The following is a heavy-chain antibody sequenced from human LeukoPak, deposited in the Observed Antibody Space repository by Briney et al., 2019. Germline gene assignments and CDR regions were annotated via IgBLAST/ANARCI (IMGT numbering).Heavy chain of an antibody. CDR2: IYYSGST. D-gene: IGHD3-9*01. V-gene: IGHV4-59*01. J-gene: IGHJ3*02. Sequence: SETLSLSCTVSGGSISSYYWSWIRQPPGKGLEWIGYIYYSGSTNYNPSLKSRVTISVDTSKNQFSLKLSSVTAADTAVYYCARESKYYGILTGYYDNAFDIWGQGTMVTVSS. CDR1: GGSISSYY. CDR3: ARESKYYGILTGYYDNAFDI.